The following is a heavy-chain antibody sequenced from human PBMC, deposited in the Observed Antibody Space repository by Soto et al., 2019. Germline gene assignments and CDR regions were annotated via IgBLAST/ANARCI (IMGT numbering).Heavy chain of an antibody. V-gene: IGHV2-5*02. CDR3: AHFGYCSSTSCYAGWNDAFDI. Sequence: QITLKESGPTLVKPTQTLTLTCTFSGFSLSTSGVGVGWIRQPPGKALEWLALIYWDDDKRYSPSLKSRLTNTKDTPKNQVVLTMTNMDPVDTATYYCAHFGYCSSTSCYAGWNDAFDIWGQGTMVTVSS. CDR1: GFSLSTSGVG. CDR2: IYWDDDK. D-gene: IGHD2-2*03. J-gene: IGHJ3*02.